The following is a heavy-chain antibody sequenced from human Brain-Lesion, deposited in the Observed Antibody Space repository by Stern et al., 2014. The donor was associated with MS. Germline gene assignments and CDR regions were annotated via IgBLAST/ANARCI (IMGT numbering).Heavy chain of an antibody. J-gene: IGHJ4*02. Sequence: QVQLQESGPGPVKPSETLSLTCTVSGGSISSSTYYWAWIRQPPGKGLEWIGNIYYSGFTYYNPSLKSRVTISVDMSKNQFSLKLSSVTAADTAIYYCARHDSVPRPSQLYSARDRGPGYFDYWGQGTLVTVSS. CDR3: ARHDSVPRPSQLYSARDRGPGYFDY. D-gene: IGHD1-26*01. CDR2: IYYSGFT. CDR1: GGSISSSTYY. V-gene: IGHV4-39*01.